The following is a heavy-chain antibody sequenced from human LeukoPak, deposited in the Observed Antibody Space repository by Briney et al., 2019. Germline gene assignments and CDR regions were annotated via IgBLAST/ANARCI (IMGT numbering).Heavy chain of an antibody. CDR1: GGSISSYY. CDR3: ARGLWFGGTVDV. D-gene: IGHD3-10*01. J-gene: IGHJ6*04. Sequence: SETLSLTCTVSGGSISSYYWSWIRQPPGKGLEWIGYIYDSGSTNYNPSLKSRVTLSVDTSKNQFSLKLSSVTAADTAVYYCARGLWFGGTVDVWGKGTTVTVSS. V-gene: IGHV4-59*01. CDR2: IYDSGST.